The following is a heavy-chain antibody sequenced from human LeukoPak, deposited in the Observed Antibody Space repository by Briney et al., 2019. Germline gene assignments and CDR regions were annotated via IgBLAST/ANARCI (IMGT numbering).Heavy chain of an antibody. CDR2: VYYSGST. J-gene: IGHJ4*02. CDR1: GDSISSYY. Sequence: SETLSLTCSVSGDSISSYYWSWIRQPPGKGLEWIGYVYYSGSTNYNPSLKSRVTISVDTSKNQFSLKLSSVTAADTAVYYCARERRSGTYYYFDYRGQGTLVTVSS. V-gene: IGHV4-59*01. CDR3: ARERRSGTYYYFDY. D-gene: IGHD1-26*01.